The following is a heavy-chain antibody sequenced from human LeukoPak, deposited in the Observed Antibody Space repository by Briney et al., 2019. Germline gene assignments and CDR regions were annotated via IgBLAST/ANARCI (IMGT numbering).Heavy chain of an antibody. J-gene: IGHJ4*02. CDR3: ARDPDYGGNSDRDDY. Sequence: GGSLRLSCAASGFTVSSNYMSWVRQAPGKGLEWVSVIYSGGSTYYADSVEGRFTISRDNSKNTLYLQMNSLRAEDTAVYYCARDPDYGGNSDRDDYWGQGTLVTVSS. CDR1: GFTVSSNY. V-gene: IGHV3-53*01. D-gene: IGHD4-23*01. CDR2: IYSGGST.